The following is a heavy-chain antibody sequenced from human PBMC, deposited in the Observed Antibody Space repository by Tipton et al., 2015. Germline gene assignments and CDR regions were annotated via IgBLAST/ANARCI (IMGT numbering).Heavy chain of an antibody. Sequence: SLRLSCAASGFTFSRYWMHWVRQAPGKGLVWVSRIDDDGSSTSYADPVKGRITISRDNAENTLYLQMNSLRAEDTAVYYCARISGYYFDYWGQGTLVTVSS. V-gene: IGHV3-74*01. CDR1: GFTFSRYW. D-gene: IGHD3-22*01. CDR2: IDDDGSST. CDR3: ARISGYYFDY. J-gene: IGHJ4*02.